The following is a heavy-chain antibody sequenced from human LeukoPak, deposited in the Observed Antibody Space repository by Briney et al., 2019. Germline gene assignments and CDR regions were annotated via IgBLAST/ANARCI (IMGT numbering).Heavy chain of an antibody. CDR1: GYTFSNYY. J-gene: IGHJ3*02. CDR3: ARDPGYDAFDI. D-gene: IGHD3-22*01. V-gene: IGHV1-69*04. Sequence: SVKVSCKASGYTFSNYYIHWVRQAPGQGLEWMGRIIPILGIANYAQKFQGRVTITADKSTSTAYMELSSLRSEDTAVYYCARDPGYDAFDIWGQGTMVTVSS. CDR2: IIPILGIA.